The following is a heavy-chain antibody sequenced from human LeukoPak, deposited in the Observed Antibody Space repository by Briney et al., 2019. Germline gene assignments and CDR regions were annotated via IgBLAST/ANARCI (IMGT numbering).Heavy chain of an antibody. CDR1: GYTFTSYD. CDR2: MNPNSGNT. V-gene: IGHV1-8*01. D-gene: IGHD6-19*01. CDR3: ARGKAVAGTRYYDY. J-gene: IGHJ4*02. Sequence: ASVKVSCKASGYTFTSYDINWVRQATGQGLEWMGWMNPNSGNTGYAQKFQGRVTMTRNTSINTAYMELGSLRSDDTAVYYCARGKAVAGTRYYDYWGQGTLVAVSS.